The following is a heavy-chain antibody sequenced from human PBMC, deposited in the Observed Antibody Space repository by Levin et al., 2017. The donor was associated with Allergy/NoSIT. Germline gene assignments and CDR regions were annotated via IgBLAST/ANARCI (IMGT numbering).Heavy chain of an antibody. CDR2: IKSKTDGGTT. J-gene: IGHJ6*02. V-gene: IGHV3-15*01. CDR3: TTCVRDYYYYGMDV. CDR1: GFTFSNAW. Sequence: GGSLRLSCAASGFTFSNAWMSWVRQAPGKGLEWVGRIKSKTDGGTTDYAAPVKGRFTISRDDSKNTLYLQMNSLKTEDTAVYYCTTCVRDYYYYGMDVWGQGTTVTVSS. D-gene: IGHD6-6*01.